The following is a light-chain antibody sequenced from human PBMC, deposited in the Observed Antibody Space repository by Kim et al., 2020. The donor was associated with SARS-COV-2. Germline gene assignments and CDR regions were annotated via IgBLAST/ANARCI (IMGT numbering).Light chain of an antibody. CDR2: GNS. V-gene: IGLV1-40*01. J-gene: IGLJ3*02. CDR3: QSYDSSLSGGV. Sequence: RVTLACTGSSSNIGTGYYVHWYQQRPGTAPKLLIYGNSNRPSGVPDRFSGSKSGTSASLAITGLQAEDEADYYCQSYDSSLSGGVFGGGTQLTVL. CDR1: SSNIGTGYY.